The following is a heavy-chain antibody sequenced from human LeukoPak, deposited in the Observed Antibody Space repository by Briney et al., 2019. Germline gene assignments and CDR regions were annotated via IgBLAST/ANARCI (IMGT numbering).Heavy chain of an antibody. V-gene: IGHV5-51*01. CDR3: ARVPATVTTVWAFDI. CDR2: IYPGDSDT. CDR1: GYSFTSYW. J-gene: IGHJ3*02. Sequence: GESLKISCKGSGYSFTSYWIGWVRQMPGKGLEWMGIIYPGDSDTRYSPSFQGQVTISADKSISTAYLQWSSLKASDTAMYYCARVPATVTTVWAFDIWGQGTMVTVSS. D-gene: IGHD4-17*01.